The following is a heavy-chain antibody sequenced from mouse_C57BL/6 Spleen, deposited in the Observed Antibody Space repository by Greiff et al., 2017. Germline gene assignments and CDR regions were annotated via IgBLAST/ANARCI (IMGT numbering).Heavy chain of an antibody. J-gene: IGHJ4*01. D-gene: IGHD1-1*01. V-gene: IGHV2-5*01. CDR2: IWSGGST. Sequence: QVQLKESGPGLVQPSQSLSITCTASGFSLTSYGVHWVRQSPGKGLEWLGVIWSGGSTDYNAAFMSSLSITKDNSKSQAFFNMNRLQADDTAIYYCAKEYYGSSYGAMDYWGQGTSVTVSS. CDR1: GFSLTSYG. CDR3: AKEYYGSSYGAMDY.